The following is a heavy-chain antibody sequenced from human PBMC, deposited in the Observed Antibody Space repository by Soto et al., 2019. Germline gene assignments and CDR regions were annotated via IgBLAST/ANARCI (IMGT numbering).Heavy chain of an antibody. CDR2: IRSKAYGGTP. J-gene: IGHJ6*02. CDR3: ARSLLNGMDV. D-gene: IGHD2-15*01. CDR1: GFTFGDYA. Sequence: GGSLRLSCTASGFTFGDYAVNWVRQAPGKGLEWVGFIRSKAYGGTPEYAASAKGRFTISRDDSKSIAYLQMDSLKTEDTAVFYCARSLLNGMDVWGQGTTVTVSS. V-gene: IGHV3-49*04.